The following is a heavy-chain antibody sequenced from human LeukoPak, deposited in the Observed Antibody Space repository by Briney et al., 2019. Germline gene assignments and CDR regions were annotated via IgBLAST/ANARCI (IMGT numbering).Heavy chain of an antibody. V-gene: IGHV1-18*01. Sequence: ASVKVSCKASGYTFTSYGISWVRQAPGQGLEWMGWISAYNGNTNYAQKLQGRVTMTTDTSTSTAYMELRSLRSDDTAVYYCARRETITIFGVPTEYFQHWGQGTLVTVSS. CDR2: ISAYNGNT. CDR3: ARRETITIFGVPTEYFQH. J-gene: IGHJ1*01. CDR1: GYTFTSYG. D-gene: IGHD3-3*01.